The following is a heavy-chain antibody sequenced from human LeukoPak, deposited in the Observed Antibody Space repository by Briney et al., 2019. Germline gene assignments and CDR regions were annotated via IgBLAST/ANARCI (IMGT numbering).Heavy chain of an antibody. V-gene: IGHV3-23*01. J-gene: IGHJ6*02. CDR3: AKLRSTGGFYSGMDV. CDR1: GFTFSSYA. Sequence: GGSLRLSCAASGFTFSSYAMSWVRQAPGKGLEWVSGIGSSGGSTYYADSVKGRFTISRDNSENTLYLQMNSLRAEDTAVYYCAKLRSTGGFYSGMDVWAQGTTVTVSS. CDR2: IGSSGGST. D-gene: IGHD3-10*01.